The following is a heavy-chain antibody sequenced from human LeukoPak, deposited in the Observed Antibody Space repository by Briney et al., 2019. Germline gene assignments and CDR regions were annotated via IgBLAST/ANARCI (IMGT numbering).Heavy chain of an antibody. J-gene: IGHJ4*02. Sequence: GGSLRLSCAASGFTFSSSGMHWVRQAPGKGLEGVAVISYDGSNKYYADSGKGRFTISRDNSKSTLYLQMNSLRAGDTAVYYCAKDSYDRSGYYYYYFAYWGQGTQVTVSS. CDR3: AKDSYDRSGYYYYYFAY. CDR1: GFTFSSSG. D-gene: IGHD3-22*01. CDR2: ISYDGSNK. V-gene: IGHV3-30*18.